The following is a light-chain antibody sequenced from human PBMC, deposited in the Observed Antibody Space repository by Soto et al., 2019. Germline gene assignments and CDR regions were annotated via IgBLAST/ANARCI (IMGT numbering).Light chain of an antibody. J-gene: IGKJ1*01. V-gene: IGKV1-16*02. CDR2: SAS. Sequence: DIQMTQSPSSVSASVGDRVTITCRASQGISTYLGWYQQKPGKAPKSLIYSASSLQSGVPSKFSGVGSGTEFTLPITDMQPDDLATYYCQQYYRYPWTFGQGTKVEI. CDR3: QQYYRYPWT. CDR1: QGISTY.